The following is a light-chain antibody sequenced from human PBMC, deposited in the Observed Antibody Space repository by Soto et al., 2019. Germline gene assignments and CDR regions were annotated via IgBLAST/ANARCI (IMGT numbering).Light chain of an antibody. J-gene: IGLJ2*01. Sequence: QAVVTQEPSLTVSPGGTVTLTCASNTGEVTSGYYPNWFQQKPGQAPRSLIYSANNRHSWTPARFSGSLLGGKAALTLSGVQAEDEAEYYCLLYYGGAWFFGGGTKLTVL. CDR1: TGEVTSGYY. V-gene: IGLV7-43*01. CDR3: LLYYGGAWF. CDR2: SAN.